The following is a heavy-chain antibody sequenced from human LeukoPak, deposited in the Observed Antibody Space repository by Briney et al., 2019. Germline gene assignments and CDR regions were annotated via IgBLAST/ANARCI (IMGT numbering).Heavy chain of an antibody. V-gene: IGHV3-23*01. CDR2: IHSSGGSNT. Sequence: PGGSLRLSCAASGFTFRSYALSWVRQAPGKGLEWVSAIHSSGGSNTYYADSVKGRFTISRDHFKNTLYLQMNSLRAEDTAVYYCAKDGCGGDCSWYFDLWGRGTLVTASS. D-gene: IGHD2-21*02. J-gene: IGHJ2*01. CDR3: AKDGCGGDCSWYFDL. CDR1: GFTFRSYA.